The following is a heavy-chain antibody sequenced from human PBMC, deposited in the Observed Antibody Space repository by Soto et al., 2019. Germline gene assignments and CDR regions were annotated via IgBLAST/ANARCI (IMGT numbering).Heavy chain of an antibody. J-gene: IGHJ5*02. D-gene: IGHD3-10*01. V-gene: IGHV4-39*01. CDR2: IYYSGST. CDR1: GGSIGSSSYY. Sequence: SETLSLTCTVSGGSIGSSSYYWGWIRQPPGKGLEWIGSIYYSGSTYYNPSLKSRVTISVDTSKNQFSLKLSSVTAADTAVYYCARHEFRVYYYGSGRPYNWIDPWGQGTLVTVST. CDR3: ARHEFRVYYYGSGRPYNWIDP.